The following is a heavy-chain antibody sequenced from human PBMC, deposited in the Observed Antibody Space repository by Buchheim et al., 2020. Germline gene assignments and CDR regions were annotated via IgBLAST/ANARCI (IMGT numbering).Heavy chain of an antibody. V-gene: IGHV3-30*18. D-gene: IGHD3-22*01. CDR2: ISYDGSNK. Sequence: QVQLVESGGGVFQPGRSLRLSCAASGFTFSSYGMHWVRQAPGKGLEWVAVISYDGSNKYYADSVKGRFIISRDNSQNTLYLQRNSLRAEDTAVYYCAKDPRCRSNSSGYFPLYYYYMDVWGKGTT. CDR3: AKDPRCRSNSSGYFPLYYYYMDV. CDR1: GFTFSSYG. J-gene: IGHJ6*03.